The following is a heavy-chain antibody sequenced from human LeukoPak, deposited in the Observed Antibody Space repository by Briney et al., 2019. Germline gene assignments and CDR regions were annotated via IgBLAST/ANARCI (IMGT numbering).Heavy chain of an antibody. Sequence: SETLSLTCAVYGGSFSGYYWSWIRQPPGKGLEWIGEINHSGSTNYNPSLKSRVTISVDTSKNQFSLKLSSVTAADTAVFYCARMPQVVPVSYYFDYWGQGTLVTVPS. CDR1: GGSFSGYY. J-gene: IGHJ4*02. CDR3: ARMPQVVPVSYYFDY. D-gene: IGHD2-2*01. CDR2: INHSGST. V-gene: IGHV4-34*01.